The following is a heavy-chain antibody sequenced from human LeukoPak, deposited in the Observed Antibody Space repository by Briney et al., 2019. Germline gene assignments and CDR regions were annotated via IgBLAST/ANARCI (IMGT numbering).Heavy chain of an antibody. V-gene: IGHV3-74*01. D-gene: IGHD3-3*01. CDR3: TKGSVLTIFGMAWHAFDI. CDR1: GFTFSSYW. CDR2: INGDGRNI. J-gene: IGHJ3*02. Sequence: GGSLRLSCVASGFTFSSYWMHWVRQDPRKGLVWVSRINGDGRNINYADSVRGRFTISRDNAKNTLYLQMNSLRAEDTAIYYCTKGSVLTIFGMAWHAFDIWGQGTMVTVSP.